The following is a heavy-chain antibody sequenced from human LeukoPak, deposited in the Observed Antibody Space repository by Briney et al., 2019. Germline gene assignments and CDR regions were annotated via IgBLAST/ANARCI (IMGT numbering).Heavy chain of an antibody. CDR3: ARDGNRGVLPGAHWFDP. V-gene: IGHV1-69*13. CDR1: GGTFSSYA. Sequence: SVKVSCKASGGTFSSYAISWVRQAPGQGLEWMGGIIPIFGTANYAQKFQGRVTITADESTSTAYMELSSLRSEDTAVYYCARDGNRGVLPGAHWFDPWGQGTLVTVSS. J-gene: IGHJ5*02. D-gene: IGHD1-14*01. CDR2: IIPIFGTA.